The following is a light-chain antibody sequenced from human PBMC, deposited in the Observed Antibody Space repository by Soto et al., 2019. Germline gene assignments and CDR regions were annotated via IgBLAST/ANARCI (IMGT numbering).Light chain of an antibody. J-gene: IGKJ1*01. V-gene: IGKV3-20*01. CDR3: QQYGSSGT. CDR2: GAS. Sequence: EIVMTQSPATLSVSPGERATLSFRASQSVSSNLAWYQQKPGQAPRLLIYGASTRATGIPARFRGSGSGTDFTLTISRLEPEDFAVYYCQQYGSSGTFGQGTKVDIK. CDR1: QSVSSN.